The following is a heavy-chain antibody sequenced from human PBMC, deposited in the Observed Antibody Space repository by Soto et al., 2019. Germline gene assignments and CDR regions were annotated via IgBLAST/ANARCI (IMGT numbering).Heavy chain of an antibody. Sequence: SETLSLTCTVSGDSISSYYWTWIRQPPGKGLEWIGYIYYSGSTNYNPSLKSRVTISVDTSKNQFSLKLTSVTAADTAVYYCARGGATIGPWGQGTLVTVSS. CDR3: ARGGATIGP. CDR2: IYYSGST. D-gene: IGHD5-12*01. V-gene: IGHV4-59*01. J-gene: IGHJ5*02. CDR1: GDSISSYY.